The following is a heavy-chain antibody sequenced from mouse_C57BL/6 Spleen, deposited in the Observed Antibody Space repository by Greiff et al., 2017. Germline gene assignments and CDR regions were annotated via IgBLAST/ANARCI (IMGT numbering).Heavy chain of an antibody. J-gene: IGHJ2*01. Sequence: QVQLQQPGAELVKPGASVKLSCKASGYTFTSYWMQWVKQRPGLGLEWIGEIDPSDSYTNYNQKFKGKAPLTVDTSSSTAYMQLSSLTSEDSAVFYCARSGGSKKDYFDYWGQGATLTVSS. CDR2: IDPSDSYT. CDR1: GYTFTSYW. V-gene: IGHV1-50*01. D-gene: IGHD1-1*01. CDR3: ARSGGSKKDYFDY.